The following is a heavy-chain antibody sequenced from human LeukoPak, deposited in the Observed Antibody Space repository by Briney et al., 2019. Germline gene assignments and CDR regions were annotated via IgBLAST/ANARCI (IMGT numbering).Heavy chain of an antibody. Sequence: GGSLRLSCAASGFTFSNYDMHWVRQAPGKGLEWVSAIGSSSSYIYYADSIKGRFTISRDNAENSLYLQMNSLRAVDTAVYFCARGEEKATITALDSWGQGTLVTVSS. V-gene: IGHV3-21*01. CDR1: GFTFSNYD. J-gene: IGHJ4*02. D-gene: IGHD5-24*01. CDR2: IGSSSSYI. CDR3: ARGEEKATITALDS.